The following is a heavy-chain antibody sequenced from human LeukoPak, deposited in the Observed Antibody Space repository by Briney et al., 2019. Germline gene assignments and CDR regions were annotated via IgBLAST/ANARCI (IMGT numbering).Heavy chain of an antibody. CDR3: ARDSPDYSIGYYYYGMDI. CDR2: ISSSGSTT. J-gene: IGHJ6*02. CDR1: GLTFSVYY. D-gene: IGHD4-11*01. V-gene: IGHV3-11*01. Sequence: GGSLRLSCAASGLTFSVYYMSWIRQAPGKGLEWVSYISSSGSTTHYADSVKGRFTISRDNAKNSLYLQMNSLRAEDTAVYYCARDSPDYSIGYYYYGMDIWGQGTTVTVSS.